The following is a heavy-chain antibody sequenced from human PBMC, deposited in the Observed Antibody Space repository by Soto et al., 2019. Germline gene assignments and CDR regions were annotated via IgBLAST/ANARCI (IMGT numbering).Heavy chain of an antibody. CDR2: IYHSGST. CDR1: GYSISSGYY. D-gene: IGHD3-16*02. CDR3: ARAYYDYVWGSYRLNWFDP. J-gene: IGHJ5*02. Sequence: SETLSLTCAVSGYSISSGYYWGWIRQPPGKGLEWIGSIYHSGSTYYNPSLKSRVTISVDTSKNQFSLKLSSVTAADTAVYYCARAYYDYVWGSYRLNWFDPWGQGTLVTVSS. V-gene: IGHV4-38-2*01.